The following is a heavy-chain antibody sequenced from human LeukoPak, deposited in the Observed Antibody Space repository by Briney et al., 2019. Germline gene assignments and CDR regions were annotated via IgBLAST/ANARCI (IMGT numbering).Heavy chain of an antibody. CDR2: ISPYNSNT. V-gene: IGHV1-18*01. CDR3: AREAPVAAGSDAFDI. D-gene: IGHD6-19*01. Sequence: ASVKVSCKASGYTFTSYGISWMRQAPGQSLEWMGWISPYNSNTKYAQKLQGRVTMTTDTSTNTAYMEVRSLRSDDTAVYYCAREAPVAAGSDAFDIWGQGTMVTVSS. J-gene: IGHJ3*02. CDR1: GYTFTSYG.